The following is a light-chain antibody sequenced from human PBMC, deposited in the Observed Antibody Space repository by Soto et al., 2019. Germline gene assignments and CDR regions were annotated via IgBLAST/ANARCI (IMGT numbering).Light chain of an antibody. CDR1: QSVSSSY. J-gene: IGKJ4*01. CDR2: GAS. Sequence: EIVFTQSPGTLSLSPGERATLSCRASQSVSSSYLAWYQQKPGQAPRLLIYGASSRATGIPDRFSGSGSGTDFTLTISXLEPEDFAFYYCQQYGSSPLTFGGGTKV. V-gene: IGKV3-20*01. CDR3: QQYGSSPLT.